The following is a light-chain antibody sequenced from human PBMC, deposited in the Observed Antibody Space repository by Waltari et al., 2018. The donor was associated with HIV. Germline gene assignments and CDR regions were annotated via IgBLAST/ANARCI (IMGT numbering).Light chain of an antibody. CDR2: VSS. CDR1: QAFGTW. V-gene: IGKV1-12*01. CDR3: QQSKRFPRT. J-gene: IGKJ4*01. Sequence: IQMTQSPSFVAASVGGRVRIPCRASQAFGTWLAWYQHRQGEGPGLPIFVSSTWHSGVPSMFSGSVSDRDFTLTINSLQPEDSATYFGQQSKRFPRTFGGGTKVEIK.